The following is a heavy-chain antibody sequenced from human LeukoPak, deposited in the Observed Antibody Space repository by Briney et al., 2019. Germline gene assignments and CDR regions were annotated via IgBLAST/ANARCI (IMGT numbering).Heavy chain of an antibody. CDR1: GFTFSSYS. CDR3: ARDMATTLDP. Sequence: GGSLRLSCAASGFTFSSYSMNRVRQAPGKGLEWVSSISSSSSYIYYADSVKGRFTISRDNAKNSLYLQMNSLRAEDTAVYYCARDMATTLDPWGQGTLVTVSS. CDR2: ISSSSSYI. J-gene: IGHJ5*02. D-gene: IGHD4-17*01. V-gene: IGHV3-21*01.